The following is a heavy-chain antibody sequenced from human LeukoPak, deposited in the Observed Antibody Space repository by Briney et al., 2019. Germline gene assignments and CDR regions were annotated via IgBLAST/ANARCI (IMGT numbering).Heavy chain of an antibody. CDR3: AKDIDSNYALDY. Sequence: GGSLRLSCAASGFTFDDYAMHWVRHAPGKGLEGVSGISWNSGSIGYADSVKGRFTISRDNAKNSLYLQMNSLRAEDTALYYCAKDIDSNYALDYWGQGTLVTVSS. J-gene: IGHJ4*02. CDR1: GFTFDDYA. D-gene: IGHD4-11*01. CDR2: ISWNSGSI. V-gene: IGHV3-9*01.